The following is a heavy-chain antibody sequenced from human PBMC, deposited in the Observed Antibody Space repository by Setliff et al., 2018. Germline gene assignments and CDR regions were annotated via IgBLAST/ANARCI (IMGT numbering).Heavy chain of an antibody. CDR2: IWDDGGNK. Sequence: GGSLRLSCAASGFTFSTYRMHWVRQAPGKGLEWVAVIWDDGGNKYHADSVKGRFTISRDNAKNTLYLQMNSPRAEDTAVYYCARGNSGGDYWGQETLVTVSS. V-gene: IGHV3-33*08. CDR1: GFTFSTYR. J-gene: IGHJ4*02. D-gene: IGHD6-25*01. CDR3: ARGNSGGDY.